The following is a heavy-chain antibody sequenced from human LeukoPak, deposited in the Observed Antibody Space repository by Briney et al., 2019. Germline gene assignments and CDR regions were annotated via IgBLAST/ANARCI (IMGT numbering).Heavy chain of an antibody. CDR3: ASIISGSYFDY. J-gene: IGHJ4*02. CDR2: IYYSGST. D-gene: IGHD1-26*01. Sequence: SETLSLTCTVSGGSISGYYWSWIRQPPGKGLEWIGYIYYSGSTNYNPSLKSRVTISVDTSKNQFSLKLSSVTAADTAVYYCASIISGSYFDYWGQGTLVTVSS. V-gene: IGHV4-59*12. CDR1: GGSISGYY.